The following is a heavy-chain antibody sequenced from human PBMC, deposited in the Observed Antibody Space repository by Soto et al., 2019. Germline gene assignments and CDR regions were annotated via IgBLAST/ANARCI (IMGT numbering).Heavy chain of an antibody. CDR2: IYYSGST. V-gene: IGHV4-59*01. D-gene: IGHD2-2*01. J-gene: IGHJ4*02. Sequence: GGRSINKNRSWIRQPPGKGLEWMGYIYYSGSTNYNPSLKSRVTISVDTSRNQFSLKLSSVAAAGTAVYYCARYPGGYWGQGPLVTVSS. CDR1: GGRSINKN. CDR3: ARYPGGY.